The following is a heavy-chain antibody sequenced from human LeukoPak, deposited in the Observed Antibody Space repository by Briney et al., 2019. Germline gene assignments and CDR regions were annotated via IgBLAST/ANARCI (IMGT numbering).Heavy chain of an antibody. D-gene: IGHD1-26*01. CDR1: AFTSTSNG. CDR2: ITNDVSNT. V-gene: IGHV3-30*18. Sequence: PGGSPRPFCAASAFTSTSNGMHWVRPAPGERLEWVSVITNDVSNTYYADSVKGRFTISRDTSKNTLYLQLNTLTAEDTAVYFCSKDFGRWGVGATPHSWGQGTLVTVSS. J-gene: IGHJ4*02. CDR3: SKDFGRWGVGATPHS.